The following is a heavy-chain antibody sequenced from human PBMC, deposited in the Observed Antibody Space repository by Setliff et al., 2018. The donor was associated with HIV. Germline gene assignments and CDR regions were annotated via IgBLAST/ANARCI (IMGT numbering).Heavy chain of an antibody. V-gene: IGHV1-18*01. CDR2: ISVHNDNS. J-gene: IGHJ4*02. CDR1: TNTFLNYG. CDR3: ARDVGYCTATSCQTGFDY. D-gene: IGHD2-8*02. Sequence: ASVKVSCKASTNTFLNYGISWVRQAPGQGLEWMGWISVHNDNSNYAQRFRDRVTMTTDIPTSTTYMELRGLRSDDTAVYYCARDVGYCTATSCQTGFDYWGQGTLVTVSS.